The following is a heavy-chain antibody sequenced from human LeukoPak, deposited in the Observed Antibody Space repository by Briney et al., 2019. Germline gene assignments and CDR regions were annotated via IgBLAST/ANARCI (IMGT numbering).Heavy chain of an antibody. Sequence: SETLSLTCTVSGGSISGYFWSWIRQPPGKGLELIGYLYYSGSTNYNPSLESRVTVSVDTSKDQFSLRLSSVTAADTAVYYCARLLAVAGGDAFDIWGQGEMVTVSS. CDR1: GGSISGYF. V-gene: IGHV4-59*08. J-gene: IGHJ3*02. CDR2: LYYSGST. D-gene: IGHD6-19*01. CDR3: ARLLAVAGGDAFDI.